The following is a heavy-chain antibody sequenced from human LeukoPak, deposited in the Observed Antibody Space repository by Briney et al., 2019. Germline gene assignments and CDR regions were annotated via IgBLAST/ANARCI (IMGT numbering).Heavy chain of an antibody. D-gene: IGHD3-10*01. CDR3: VKDTGLVRGVPDY. CDR2: ISGSGGST. J-gene: IGHJ4*02. V-gene: IGHV3-23*01. CDR1: GFTFSNYA. Sequence: GGSLRLSCAASGFTFSNYAMTWVRQAPGKGLEWVSVISGSGGSTYYADSVKGRFTISRDNSKSTLYLQMNSLRAEDTALYHCVKDTGLVRGVPDYWGQGTLVTVSS.